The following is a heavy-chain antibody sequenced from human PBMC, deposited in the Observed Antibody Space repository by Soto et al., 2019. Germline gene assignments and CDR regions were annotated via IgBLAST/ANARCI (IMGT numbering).Heavy chain of an antibody. V-gene: IGHV3-48*02. J-gene: IGHJ4*02. CDR1: GFTFSTFS. Sequence: EVQLVESGGGSVQPGGSLRLSCAASGFTFSTFSMNWVRQAPGRGLEWISYISGGGRPISYADSVKGRFTISRDNAKNSLYLQMDSLTDEDPAVYYCARDLGWAFDSWGQGTLVTVPS. CDR2: ISGGGRPI. CDR3: ARDLGWAFDS. D-gene: IGHD6-19*01.